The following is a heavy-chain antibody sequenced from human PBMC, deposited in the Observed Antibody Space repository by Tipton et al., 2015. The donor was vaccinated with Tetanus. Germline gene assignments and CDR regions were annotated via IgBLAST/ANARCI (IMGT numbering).Heavy chain of an antibody. CDR2: IPFDGRNE. CDR3: AKEFQRARIRFFDS. D-gene: IGHD2-15*01. V-gene: IGHV3-30*18. CDR1: GFRFSYSG. Sequence: QLVQSGGGVVQPGRSLRLSCAASGFRFSYSGMHWVRQAPGKGLEWVAVIPFDGRNERYADSVKGRFIISRDNSKNTLYLQMNSLRPEDPAVYYCAKEFQRARIRFFDSWGQGTQVTASS. J-gene: IGHJ4*02.